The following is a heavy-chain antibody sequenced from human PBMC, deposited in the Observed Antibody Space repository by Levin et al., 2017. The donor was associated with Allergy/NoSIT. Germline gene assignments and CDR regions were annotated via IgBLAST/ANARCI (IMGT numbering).Heavy chain of an antibody. CDR1: GGSISSYY. J-gene: IGHJ6*02. V-gene: IGHV4-4*07. D-gene: IGHD1-7*01. CDR2: IYTSGST. CDR3: ARDSGTTIMSWFHISRTYGMDV. Sequence: SETLSLTCTVSGGSISSYYWSWIRQPAGKGLEWIGRIYTSGSTNYNPSLKSRVTMSVDTSKNQFSLKLSSVTAADTAVYYCARDSGTTIMSWFHISRTYGMDVWGQGTTVTVSS.